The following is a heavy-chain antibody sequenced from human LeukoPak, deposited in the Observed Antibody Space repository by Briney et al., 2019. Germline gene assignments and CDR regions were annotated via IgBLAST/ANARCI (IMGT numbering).Heavy chain of an antibody. CDR3: ARSDIVATVPVDY. CDR2: IYYSGST. J-gene: IGHJ4*02. Sequence: SETLSLTCTVSGGSISSSSYYWGWIRQPAGKGLEWIGSIYYSGSTYYNPSLNSRVTISVDTSKNQFSLKLSSVTAADTAVYYCARSDIVATVPVDYWGQGTLVTVSS. D-gene: IGHD5-12*01. V-gene: IGHV4-39*01. CDR1: GGSISSSSYY.